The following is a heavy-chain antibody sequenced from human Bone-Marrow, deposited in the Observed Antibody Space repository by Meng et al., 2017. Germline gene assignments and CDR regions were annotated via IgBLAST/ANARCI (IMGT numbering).Heavy chain of an antibody. V-gene: IGHV3-23*01. Sequence: LSLTCAASGFAFSSYAMSWVRQAPGEGLEWVSSISGGGGGTYYADSVKGRFTISRDNSKNSLYLQMNSLRAEDTAVYYCARGYYGSGSPPYYFDYWGQGTLVTVSS. J-gene: IGHJ4*02. CDR2: ISGGGGGT. CDR3: ARGYYGSGSPPYYFDY. D-gene: IGHD3-10*01. CDR1: GFAFSSYA.